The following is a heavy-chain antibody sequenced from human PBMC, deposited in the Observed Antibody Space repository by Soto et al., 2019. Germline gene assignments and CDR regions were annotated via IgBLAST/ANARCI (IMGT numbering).Heavy chain of an antibody. CDR2: INPSRATT. J-gene: IGHJ5*02. Sequence: GAPVKGSCKGSGYTFTSYYMQWVRQAPGQGLEWSGIINPSRATTTIAQKFQARGTLPRDTSTRTVYMELSSLRSDDTAIYFCVVGADLEGRYNWFDPWGPGTLVTVSS. D-gene: IGHD3-3*01. CDR1: GYTFTSYY. V-gene: IGHV1-46*01. CDR3: VVGADLEGRYNWFDP.